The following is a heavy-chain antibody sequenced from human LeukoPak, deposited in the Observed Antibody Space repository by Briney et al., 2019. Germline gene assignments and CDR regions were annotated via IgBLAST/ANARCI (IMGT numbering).Heavy chain of an antibody. CDR1: GGSISSYY. CDR2: IYYSGST. D-gene: IGHD3-10*01. V-gene: IGHV4-59*01. CDR3: ARDLGFGEARYFDL. J-gene: IGHJ2*01. Sequence: PSETLSLTCTVSGGSISSYYWSWIRQPPGKGLEWIGYIYYSGSTNYNPSLKSRVTISVDTSKSQFSLKLSSVTAADTAVYYCARDLGFGEARYFDLWGRGTLVTVSS.